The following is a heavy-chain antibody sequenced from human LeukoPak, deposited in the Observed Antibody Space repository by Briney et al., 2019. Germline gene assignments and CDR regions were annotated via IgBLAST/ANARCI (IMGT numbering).Heavy chain of an antibody. CDR1: GGSISSYY. CDR2: IYYSGGT. D-gene: IGHD6-13*01. Sequence: SETLSLTCTVSGGSISSYYWSWIRQPPGKGLEWIGYIYYSGGTNYNPSLKSRVTISVDTSKNQFSLKLSSVTAADTAVYYCARGGSSWYPGSFDYWGQGTLLIVSS. V-gene: IGHV4-59*08. CDR3: ARGGSSWYPGSFDY. J-gene: IGHJ4*02.